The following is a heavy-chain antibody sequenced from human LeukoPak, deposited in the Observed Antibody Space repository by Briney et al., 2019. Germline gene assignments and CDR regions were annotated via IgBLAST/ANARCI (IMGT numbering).Heavy chain of an antibody. J-gene: IGHJ4*02. CDR3: VRHDGRGGATMGALDS. CDR2: IYYGRTT. D-gene: IGHD5-12*01. CDR1: AGSISSSSHH. V-gene: IGHV4-39*01. Sequence: SETLSLTCTVSAGSISSSSHHWGWIRQSPGKGLEWIGSIYYGRTTYYNPSLNSRVTISVVTSKNQFSLQLNSVTAADTAVNYCVRHDGRGGATMGALDSWGQGSLVTVSS.